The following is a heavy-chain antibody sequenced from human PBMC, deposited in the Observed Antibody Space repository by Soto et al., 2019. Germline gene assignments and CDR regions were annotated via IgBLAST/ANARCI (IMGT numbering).Heavy chain of an antibody. J-gene: IGHJ5*02. D-gene: IGHD1-1*01. V-gene: IGHV4-30-4*01. CDR1: GGSISSGDYY. CDR3: AREGRVHVNWFDA. Sequence: KTSETLSLTCTVSGGSISSGDYYWSWIRQPPGKDLEWIGYIFYSGSAYYNPSLKSRVAISVDTSKNQFSLKLSSVTAADTAVYYCAREGRVHVNWFDAWGQGTLVTVSS. CDR2: IFYSGSA.